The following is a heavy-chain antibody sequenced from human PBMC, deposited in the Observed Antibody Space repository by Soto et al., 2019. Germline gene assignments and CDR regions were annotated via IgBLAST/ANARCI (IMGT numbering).Heavy chain of an antibody. CDR1: GGSISIVGYY. CDR2: IHNSGST. D-gene: IGHD3-22*01. Sequence: LTCTVSGGSISIVGYYWSWIRHHPGKGLEWIGYIHNSGSTYYNPSLNSRVTMSLDTSNNHFSLNLNSVTAEDTAVYYCATAGSSGYYLKSWGQGTLVTVSS. CDR3: ATAGSSGYYLKS. V-gene: IGHV4-31*03. J-gene: IGHJ4*02.